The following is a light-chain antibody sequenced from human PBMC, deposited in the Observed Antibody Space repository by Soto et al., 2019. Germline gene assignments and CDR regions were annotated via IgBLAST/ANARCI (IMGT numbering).Light chain of an antibody. J-gene: IGKJ1*01. V-gene: IGKV4-1*01. CDR2: WAS. CDR1: QSIFYSSNNKNA. Sequence: DIVMTQSPDSLAVSLGERATINCKSSQSIFYSSNNKNALAWFQQKPGQPPKMLIYWASTRESGVPDRFSGSGSGTDFTLTISSLQSEDVAVYYCQQYYTNSWSFGQGTKVEIK. CDR3: QQYYTNSWS.